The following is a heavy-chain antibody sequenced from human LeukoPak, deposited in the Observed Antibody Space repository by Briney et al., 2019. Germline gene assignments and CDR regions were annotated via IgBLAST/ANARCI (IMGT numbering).Heavy chain of an antibody. CDR3: ARRFDS. CDR2: ITTSSSV. J-gene: IGHJ4*02. CDR1: GFTFSSYW. V-gene: IGHV3-48*01. Sequence: GGSLRLSCAASGFTFSSYWMSWVRQAPGKGLEWVSSITTSSSVFYADSVKGRFTISRDNAQNSLYLQMNSLRADDTAVYYCARRFDSWGRGTLVTVSS.